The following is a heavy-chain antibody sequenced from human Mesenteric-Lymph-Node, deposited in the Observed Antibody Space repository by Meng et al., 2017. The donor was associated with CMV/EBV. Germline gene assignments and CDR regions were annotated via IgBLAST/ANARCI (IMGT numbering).Heavy chain of an antibody. V-gene: IGHV1-2*02. D-gene: IGHD1-26*01. CDR2: INPNSGGT. CDR1: GYTFTSYY. J-gene: IGHJ5*02. Sequence: ASVKVSCKASGYTFTSYYMHWVRQAPGQGLEWMGWINPNSGGTNYAQKFQGRVTMTRDTSISTAYMELSRLRSDDTAVYYCARERVSSRFRFDPWGQGTLVTVSS. CDR3: ARERVSSRFRFDP.